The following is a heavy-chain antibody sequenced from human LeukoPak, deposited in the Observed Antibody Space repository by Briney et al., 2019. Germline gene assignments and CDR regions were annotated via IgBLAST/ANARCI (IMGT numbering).Heavy chain of an antibody. D-gene: IGHD5-12*01. J-gene: IGHJ4*02. CDR1: GFTFDDYA. Sequence: GRSLRLSCAATGFTFDDYAMHWVRQASGKGLEWVGRIRSKANSYATAYAASVKGRFTITRDDSKNTAYLQMNSLKTEDTAVYYCTRLRLRDGYNPMDYWGQGTLVTVSS. CDR3: TRLRLRDGYNPMDY. CDR2: IRSKANSYAT. V-gene: IGHV3-73*01.